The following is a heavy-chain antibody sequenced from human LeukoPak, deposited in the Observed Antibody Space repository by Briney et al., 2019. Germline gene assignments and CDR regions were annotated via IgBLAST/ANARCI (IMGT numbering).Heavy chain of an antibody. CDR3: ARHNLGGGYYY. CDR1: GFTFSSYW. V-gene: IGHV3-7*01. J-gene: IGHJ4*02. Sequence: GGSLRLSCAASGFTFSSYWMTWVRQAPGKGLEWVANIKQDGSEKYYVDSVKGRFTISRDNAKNSLYLQMSSLRAEDTAVYYCARHNLGGGYYYWGQGTLVTVSS. D-gene: IGHD3-16*01. CDR2: IKQDGSEK.